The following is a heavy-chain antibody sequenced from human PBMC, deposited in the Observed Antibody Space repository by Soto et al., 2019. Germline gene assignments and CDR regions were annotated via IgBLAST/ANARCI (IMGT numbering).Heavy chain of an antibody. D-gene: IGHD3-16*02. V-gene: IGHV3-23*01. Sequence: ASGFPFNTHGMAWVRQAPGKGLEWVSGISGGGDRTQYADGVKGRFTISRDNSKNTVDLQMTSLRAEDTATYYCAKTATYDYVWGDYRYFFDHWGQGTVVTVSS. J-gene: IGHJ4*02. CDR1: GFPFNTHG. CDR2: ISGGGDRT. CDR3: AKTATYDYVWGDYRYFFDH.